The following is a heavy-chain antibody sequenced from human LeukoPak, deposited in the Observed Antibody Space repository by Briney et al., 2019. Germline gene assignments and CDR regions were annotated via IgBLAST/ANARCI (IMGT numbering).Heavy chain of an antibody. CDR1: GGSIDSRSYY. D-gene: IGHD2-15*01. CDR3: ARRSEFDNTHYHYFDY. V-gene: IGHV4-39*01. J-gene: IGHJ4*02. CDR2: IYHSGST. Sequence: SETLSLTCTVSGGSIDSRSYYWDWIRQAPGKGLEWIGTIYHSGSTEYNPSLKSRVAILVDTSKNQFSLILHSVAAADTAVYYCARRSEFDNTHYHYFDYWGQGALVTVSS.